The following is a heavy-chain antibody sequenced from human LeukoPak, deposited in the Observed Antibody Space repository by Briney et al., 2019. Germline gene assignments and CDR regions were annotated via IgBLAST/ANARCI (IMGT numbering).Heavy chain of an antibody. D-gene: IGHD4-23*01. CDR2: IICHSGST. V-gene: IGHV3-23*01. Sequence: GGTLRLFCAVSGYTISSYPMSWCRRAPTKGLQWGSAIICHSGSTYYAASVKGRFTISIDNSKNTFSLQLNTLTAEDTAVYYCALRGNSGLRWYVGYCDIWGQGTMVSVSS. CDR3: ALRGNSGLRWYVGYCDI. J-gene: IGHJ3*02. CDR1: GYTISSYP.